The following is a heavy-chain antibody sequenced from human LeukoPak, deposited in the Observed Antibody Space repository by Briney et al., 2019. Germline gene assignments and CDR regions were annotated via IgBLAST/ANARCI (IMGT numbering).Heavy chain of an antibody. J-gene: IGHJ4*02. V-gene: IGHV1-46*01. D-gene: IGHD3-10*01. CDR3: AREYYGSGSLME. CDR1: GGAFSSYA. CDR2: INPSGGST. Sequence: ASVKVSCKASGGAFSSYAISWVRQAPGQGLEWMGIINPSGGSTSYAQKFQGRVTKTRDTSTSTVYMELSSLRSEDTAVYYCAREYYGSGSLMEWGQGTLVTVSS.